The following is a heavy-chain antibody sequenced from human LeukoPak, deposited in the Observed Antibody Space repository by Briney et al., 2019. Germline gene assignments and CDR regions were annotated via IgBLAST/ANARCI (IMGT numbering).Heavy chain of an antibody. D-gene: IGHD4-23*01. V-gene: IGHV4-59*01. CDR2: IYYSGSI. Sequence: PSETLSLTCTVSGGSISSYYWSWTRQPPGKGLEWIGYIYYSGSINYNPSLKSRVTISVDTSKNQFSLKLSSVTAADTAVYYCARGPLGRWVTIDYWGQGALVTVSS. CDR3: ARGPLGRWVTIDY. J-gene: IGHJ4*02. CDR1: GGSISSYY.